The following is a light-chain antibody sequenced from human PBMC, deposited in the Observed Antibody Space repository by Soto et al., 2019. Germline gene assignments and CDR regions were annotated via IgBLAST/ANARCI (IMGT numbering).Light chain of an antibody. CDR1: RTVDSTY. J-gene: IGKJ1*01. Sequence: EIVLTQSPGTLPMSPGERATLSCTASRTVDSTYLAWYQQKPGQAPRLLIYAVSDRATGTPDRFSGSGSGTDFTLTISSLQSEDFAVYYCQQYNNWPPVTFGQGTKVDIK. V-gene: IGKV3-20*01. CDR3: QQYNNWPPVT. CDR2: AVS.